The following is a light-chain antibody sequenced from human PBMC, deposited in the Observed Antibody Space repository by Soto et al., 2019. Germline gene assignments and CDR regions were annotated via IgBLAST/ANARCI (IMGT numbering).Light chain of an antibody. CDR3: GADHGSGSNVV. CDR2: VGTGGIVG. Sequence: QLVLTQPPSASASLGASVTLTCTLSSGYNNYRVDWYQLRPGKGPRFVMRVGTGGIVGSKGDGIPDRFSVLGSGLNRYLTIKNIQEEDESDYHCGADHGSGSNVVFGGGTQLTVL. CDR1: SGYNNYR. J-gene: IGLJ2*01. V-gene: IGLV9-49*01.